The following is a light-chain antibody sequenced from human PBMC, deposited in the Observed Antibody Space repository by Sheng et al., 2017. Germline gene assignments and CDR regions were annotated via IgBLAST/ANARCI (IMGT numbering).Light chain of an antibody. Sequence: EIVLTQSPDTLSLSPGERGTLSCRASQSVDSTYLAWYQQKPGQTPRLLIYDASTRATGIPDRFSGSGSGTDFTLTISRLEPEDFAVYYCQQYRYSPWTFGQGTKVEI. CDR1: QSVDSTY. V-gene: IGKV3-20*01. CDR3: QQYRYSPWT. CDR2: DAS. J-gene: IGKJ1*01.